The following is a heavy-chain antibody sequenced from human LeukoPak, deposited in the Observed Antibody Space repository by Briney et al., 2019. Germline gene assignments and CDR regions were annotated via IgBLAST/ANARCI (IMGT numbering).Heavy chain of an antibody. CDR3: ARGWVGATLFQKGRRVWFDP. Sequence: SETLSLTCAVYGGSFSGYYRSWIRQPPGKGLEWIGEINHSGSTNYNPSLKSRVTISVDTSKNQFSLKLSSVTAADTAVYYCARGWVGATLFQKGRRVWFDPWGQGTLVTVSS. CDR2: INHSGST. D-gene: IGHD1-26*01. CDR1: GGSFSGYY. V-gene: IGHV4-34*01. J-gene: IGHJ5*02.